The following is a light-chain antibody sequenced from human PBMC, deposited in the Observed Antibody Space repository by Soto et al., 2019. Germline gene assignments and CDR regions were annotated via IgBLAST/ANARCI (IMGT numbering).Light chain of an antibody. J-gene: IGKJ4*01. CDR2: KAS. V-gene: IGKV1-5*03. CDR3: QQLRSYPST. CDR1: QTISSW. Sequence: DIQMTQSPSTLSGSVGDRVTITCRASQTISSWLARYQQKPGKAPKLLIYKASTLKSGVPSRFSGSGSGTEFTLTISSLQAEDFASYYCQQLRSYPSTFGGGTKVDIK.